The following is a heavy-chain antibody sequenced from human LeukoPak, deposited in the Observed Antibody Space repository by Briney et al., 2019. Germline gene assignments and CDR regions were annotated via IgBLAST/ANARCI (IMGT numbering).Heavy chain of an antibody. V-gene: IGHV3-7*01. CDR3: AELGITMIGGV. J-gene: IGHJ6*04. CDR2: IKEDGSEK. CDR1: GFSFSNYW. D-gene: IGHD3-10*02. Sequence: GGSLRLSCAASGFSFSNYWMRWVRQAPGQGLEWVATIKEDGSEKYYVDSVKGRFAISRDNAKNSLYLQMSSLRAEDTAVYYCAELGITMIGGVWGKGTTVTISS.